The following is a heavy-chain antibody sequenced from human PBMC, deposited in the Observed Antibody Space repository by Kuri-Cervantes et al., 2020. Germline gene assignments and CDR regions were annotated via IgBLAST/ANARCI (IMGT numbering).Heavy chain of an antibody. CDR3: ARRYCSGGSCYLFDY. CDR1: GFTFDDYA. D-gene: IGHD2-15*01. J-gene: IGHJ4*02. Sequence: GGSLRLSCAASGFTFDDYAMHWVRQAPGKGLEWVSGISWNSGSIGYADSVKGRFTISRDNAKNSLYLQMNSLRAEDTALYYCARRYCSGGSCYLFDYWGQGTLVTVSS. V-gene: IGHV3-9*01. CDR2: ISWNSGSI.